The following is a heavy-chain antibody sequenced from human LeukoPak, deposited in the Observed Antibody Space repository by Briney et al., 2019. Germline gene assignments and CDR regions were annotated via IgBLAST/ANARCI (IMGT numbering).Heavy chain of an antibody. V-gene: IGHV1-8*02. CDR1: GYTFTGYY. D-gene: IGHD3-10*01. Sequence: GASVKVSCKASGYTFTGYYMHWVRQAPGQGLEWMGWINPNSGNTGYAQKFQGRVTMTRNTSISTAYMELSSLRSEDTAVYYCARLPYYGSGRKDYWGQGTLVTVSS. CDR2: INPNSGNT. J-gene: IGHJ4*02. CDR3: ARLPYYGSGRKDY.